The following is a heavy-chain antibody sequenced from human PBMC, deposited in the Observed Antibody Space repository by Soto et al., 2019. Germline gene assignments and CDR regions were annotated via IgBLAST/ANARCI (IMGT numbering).Heavy chain of an antibody. CDR3: ARGLYWSGGTCSDS. CDR1: GYTFTPHD. J-gene: IGHJ4*02. Sequence: QVQLVQSGAEVKRPGASVKVSCKASGYTFTPHDINWVRQATGQGLEWMGRMNPNSGYIDFAQRFQGRLTMTTNTSISTAYMELSSLRSEDTAIYYCARGLYWSGGTCSDSWGQGTLVIVSS. V-gene: IGHV1-8*01. D-gene: IGHD2-15*01. CDR2: MNPNSGYI.